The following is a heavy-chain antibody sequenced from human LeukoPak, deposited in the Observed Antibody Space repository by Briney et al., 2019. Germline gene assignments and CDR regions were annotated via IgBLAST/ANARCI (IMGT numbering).Heavy chain of an antibody. CDR2: IIPIFGTA. CDR1: GGTFSSYA. CDR3: ARDGVEMATTALFDH. Sequence: SVKVSCKASGGTFSSYAISWVRQAPGQGLEWMGGIIPIFGTANYAQKFQGRVTITADESTSTAYMELSSLRSEDTAVYYCARDGVEMATTALFDHWGQGTLVTVSS. V-gene: IGHV1-69*13. D-gene: IGHD5-24*01. J-gene: IGHJ4*02.